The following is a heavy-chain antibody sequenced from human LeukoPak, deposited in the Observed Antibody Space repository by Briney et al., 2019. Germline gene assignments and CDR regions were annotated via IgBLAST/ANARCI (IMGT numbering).Heavy chain of an antibody. D-gene: IGHD6-19*01. CDR1: GGSFSGYY. CDR2: INHSGST. Sequence: SETLSLTCAVYGGSFSGYYWSWIRQPPGKGLEWIGKINHSGSTNYNPFLKSRVTISVDTSKNQFSLKLSSVTAADTAVYYCARGGYSGWYYFDYWGQGTLVTVSS. J-gene: IGHJ4*02. V-gene: IGHV4-34*01. CDR3: ARGGYSGWYYFDY.